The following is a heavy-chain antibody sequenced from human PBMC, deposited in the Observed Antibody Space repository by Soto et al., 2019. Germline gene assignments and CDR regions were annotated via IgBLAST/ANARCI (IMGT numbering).Heavy chain of an antibody. D-gene: IGHD3-22*01. CDR3: ARDAIFPYYYDSSGYPYYYYGMDV. V-gene: IGHV3-7*01. CDR2: IKQDGSEK. J-gene: IGHJ6*02. Sequence: GGSLRLSCAASGFTFSSYWMSWVRQAPGKGLEWVANIKQDGSEKYYVDSVKGRFTISRDNAKNSLYLQMNSLRAEDTAVYYCARDAIFPYYYDSSGYPYYYYGMDVWGQGTTVTVSS. CDR1: GFTFSSYW.